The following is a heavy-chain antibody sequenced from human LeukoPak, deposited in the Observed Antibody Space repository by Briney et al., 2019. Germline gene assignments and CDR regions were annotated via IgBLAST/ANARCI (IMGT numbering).Heavy chain of an antibody. V-gene: IGHV3-30*17. Sequence: GGSLRLSCAASGFTFSSYAMHWVRQAPGKGLEWVAVISYDGSNKYYADSVKGRFTISRDNSKNTLYLQTNSLRAEDTAVYYCARDRPMIVVVSMGEYFQHWGQGTLVTVSS. J-gene: IGHJ1*01. CDR3: ARDRPMIVVVSMGEYFQH. CDR2: ISYDGSNK. D-gene: IGHD3-22*01. CDR1: GFTFSSYA.